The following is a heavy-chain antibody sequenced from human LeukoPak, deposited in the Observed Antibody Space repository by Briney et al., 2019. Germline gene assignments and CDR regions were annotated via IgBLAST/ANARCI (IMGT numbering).Heavy chain of an antibody. V-gene: IGHV3-74*01. CDR3: ARDPRGEYCTNGVCSKTTPQIFQH. J-gene: IGHJ1*01. CDR2: IKTDGSST. CDR1: GFTFSSYW. Sequence: GGSLRLSCAASGFTFSSYWMHWVRQAPGKGLVWVSRIKTDGSSTNYADSVKGRFTISRDNAKNTLYLQMNSLRAEDTAVYYCARDPRGEYCTNGVCSKTTPQIFQHWGQGTLVTVSS. D-gene: IGHD2-8*01.